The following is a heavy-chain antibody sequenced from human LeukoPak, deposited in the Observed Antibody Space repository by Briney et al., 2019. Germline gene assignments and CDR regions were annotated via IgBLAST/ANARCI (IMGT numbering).Heavy chain of an antibody. V-gene: IGHV3-23*01. CDR2: ISDSGGNT. D-gene: IGHD5-18*01. CDR3: AKDIQGAN. J-gene: IGHJ4*02. CDR1: GFTFSTYA. Sequence: GGSLRLSCAASGFTFSTYAMSWVRQAPGKGLEWVSTISDSGGNTYYADSVKGRFTISRDNSKNTLYLQMNTLRAEDTALYYCAKDIQGANWGQGTLVAVSS.